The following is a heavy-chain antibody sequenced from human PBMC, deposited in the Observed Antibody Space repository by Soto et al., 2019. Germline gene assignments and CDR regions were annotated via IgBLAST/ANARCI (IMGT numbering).Heavy chain of an antibody. V-gene: IGHV1-69*01. CDR2: IIPIFGTA. CDR3: ARDPPQYYYDSSGYYWDHY. Sequence: QVQLVQSGAEVKKPGSSVKVSCKASGGTFSSYAISWVRQAPGQGLEWMGGIIPIFGTANYAQKFQGRVTITADESTSTAYMELSSLRSEDTAAYYCARDPPQYYYDSSGYYWDHYWGQGTLVTVSS. J-gene: IGHJ4*02. CDR1: GGTFSSYA. D-gene: IGHD3-22*01.